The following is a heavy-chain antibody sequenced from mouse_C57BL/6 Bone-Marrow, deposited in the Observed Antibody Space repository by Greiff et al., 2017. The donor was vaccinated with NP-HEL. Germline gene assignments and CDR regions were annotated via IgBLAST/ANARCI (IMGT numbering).Heavy chain of an antibody. CDR2: ISNGGGST. D-gene: IGHD2-1*01. CDR3: ARHDGNGDY. V-gene: IGHV5-12*01. CDR1: GFTFSDYY. Sequence: EVKLVESGGGLVQPGGSLKLSYAASGFTFSDYYMYWVRQTPEKRLEWVAYISNGGGSTYYPDTVKGRFTISRDNAKNTLYLQMSRLKSEDTAMYYCARHDGNGDYWGQGTTLTVSS. J-gene: IGHJ2*01.